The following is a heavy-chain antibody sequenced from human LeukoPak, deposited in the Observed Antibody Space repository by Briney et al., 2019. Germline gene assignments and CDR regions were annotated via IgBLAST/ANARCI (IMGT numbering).Heavy chain of an antibody. CDR3: TPVTWGASDN. Sequence: GGSLRLSCAASGFTFSNYVIHWVRQAPGKGREWVGRIKRKSDGGTADYAAPVKGRFTISRDDSKNTLYLQMNGLTTEDTAIYYCTPVTWGASDNWGQGTLVTVSS. V-gene: IGHV3-15*01. CDR2: IKRKSDGGTA. J-gene: IGHJ4*02. CDR1: GFTFSNYV. D-gene: IGHD7-27*01.